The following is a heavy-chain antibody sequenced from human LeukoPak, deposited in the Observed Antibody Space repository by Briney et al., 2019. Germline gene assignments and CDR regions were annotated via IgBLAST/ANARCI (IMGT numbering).Heavy chain of an antibody. J-gene: IGHJ4*02. CDR3: ASSSLRSYSSGWYGY. Sequence: GGSLRLSCAASGFTFSSYSMNWVRQAPGKGLEWVSSISSSSSYIYYADSVKGRFTISRDNAKNSLYPQMNSLRAEDTAVYYCASSSLRSYSSGWYGYWGQGTLVTVSS. D-gene: IGHD6-19*01. CDR1: GFTFSSYS. CDR2: ISSSSSYI. V-gene: IGHV3-21*01.